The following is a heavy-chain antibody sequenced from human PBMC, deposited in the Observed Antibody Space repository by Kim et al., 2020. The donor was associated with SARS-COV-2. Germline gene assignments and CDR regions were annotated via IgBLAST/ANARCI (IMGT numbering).Heavy chain of an antibody. V-gene: IGHV4-34*01. Sequence: SETLSLTCAVYGGSFSGYYWSWIRQPPGKGLEWIGEINHSGSTNYNPSLKSRVTISVDTSKNQFSLKLSSVTAADTAVYYCARGGRSSSSHYYYYYGMDVWGQGTTVTVSS. D-gene: IGHD6-6*01. CDR1: GGSFSGYY. J-gene: IGHJ6*02. CDR2: INHSGST. CDR3: ARGGRSSSSHYYYYYGMDV.